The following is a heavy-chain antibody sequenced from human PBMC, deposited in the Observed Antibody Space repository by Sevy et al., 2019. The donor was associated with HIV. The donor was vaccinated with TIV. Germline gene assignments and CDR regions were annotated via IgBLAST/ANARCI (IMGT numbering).Heavy chain of an antibody. CDR3: AREGCTKPHDY. CDR2: LSFGCGEI. Sequence: GGSLRLSCAASGFTFTKYSMSWVRQPPGKGLEWVSTLSFGCGEINHADSVKGRFTISRDNSKNSLYLQMNNLRAEDTAVYYCAREGCTKPHDYWGQGTLVTVSS. D-gene: IGHD2-8*01. CDR1: GFTFTKYS. J-gene: IGHJ4*02. V-gene: IGHV3-23*01.